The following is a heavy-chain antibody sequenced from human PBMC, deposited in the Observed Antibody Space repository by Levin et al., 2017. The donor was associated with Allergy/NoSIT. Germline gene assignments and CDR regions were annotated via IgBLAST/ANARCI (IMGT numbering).Heavy chain of an antibody. CDR1: GGSISSSSYY. D-gene: IGHD3-3*01. V-gene: IGHV4-39*07. J-gene: IGHJ6*02. CDR3: ARDTRFNDFWSGPPPGGMDV. Sequence: SETLSLTCTVSGGSISSSSYYWGWIRQPPGKGLEWIGSIYYSGSTYYNPSLKSRVTISVDTSKNQFSLKLSSVTAADTAVYYCARDTRFNDFWSGPPPGGMDVWGQGTTVTVSS. CDR2: IYYSGST.